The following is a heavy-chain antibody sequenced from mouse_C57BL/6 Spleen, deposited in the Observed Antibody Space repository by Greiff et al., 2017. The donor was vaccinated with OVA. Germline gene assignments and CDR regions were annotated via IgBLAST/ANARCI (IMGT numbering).Heavy chain of an antibody. CDR1: GFTFSDYY. CDR2: INYDGSST. J-gene: IGHJ1*03. CDR3: ARDYRYFDV. Sequence: EVKLMESEGGLVQPGSSMKLSCTASGFTFSDYYMAWVRQVPEKGLEWVANINYDGSSTYYLDSLKSRFIISRDNAKNILYLQMSSLKSEDTATYYCARDYRYFDVWGTGTTVTVSS. V-gene: IGHV5-16*01.